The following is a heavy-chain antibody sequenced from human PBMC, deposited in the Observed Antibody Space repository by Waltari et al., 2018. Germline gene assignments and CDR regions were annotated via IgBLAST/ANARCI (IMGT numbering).Heavy chain of an antibody. CDR2: IRYDGSNK. Sequence: QVQLVESGGGVVQPGGSLRLSCAASGFTFSSYGMHWVRQAPGKGLEWVAFIRYDGSNKYYADSVKGRFTISRDNSKNTLYLQMNSLRAEDTAVYYCARGEYSGYDPYYFDYWGQGTLVTVSS. V-gene: IGHV3-30*02. CDR1: GFTFSSYG. CDR3: ARGEYSGYDPYYFDY. J-gene: IGHJ4*02. D-gene: IGHD5-12*01.